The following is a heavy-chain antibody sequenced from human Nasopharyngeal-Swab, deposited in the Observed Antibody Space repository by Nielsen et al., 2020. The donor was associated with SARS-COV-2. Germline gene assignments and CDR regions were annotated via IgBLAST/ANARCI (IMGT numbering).Heavy chain of an antibody. CDR2: INTDGRRT. Sequence: GGSLRLSCEASGFTFRNYWMHWVRQVPGEGLVWVSRINTDGRRTNYAESVKGRFTISRDNVKNMLYLQMNNLRPEDTAVYYCARDLGGFGGYWGQGTLATVSS. J-gene: IGHJ4*02. CDR3: ARDLGGFGGY. D-gene: IGHD4-23*01. CDR1: GFTFRNYW. V-gene: IGHV3-74*01.